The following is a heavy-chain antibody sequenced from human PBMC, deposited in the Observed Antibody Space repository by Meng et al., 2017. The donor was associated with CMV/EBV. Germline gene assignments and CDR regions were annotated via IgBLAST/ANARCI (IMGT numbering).Heavy chain of an antibody. J-gene: IGHJ3*01. CDR3: ARTYTANDPFDF. Sequence: ASVKASCKASGYIFTAYYIYWVRHAPEQGLEWMGWINPNSGSTHYAQKFRGRVTVTRDASISTAYMELSSLRSDDTAVYYCARTYTANDPFDFWGQGTMVTVSS. CDR2: INPNSGST. V-gene: IGHV1-2*02. CDR1: GYIFTAYY. D-gene: IGHD5-18*01.